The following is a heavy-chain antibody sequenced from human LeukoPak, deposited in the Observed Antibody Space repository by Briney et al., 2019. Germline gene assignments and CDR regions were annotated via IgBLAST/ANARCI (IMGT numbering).Heavy chain of an antibody. CDR2: ISSSSSYI. CDR1: GFTFSSYS. V-gene: IGHV3-21*01. Sequence: PGGSLRLSCAASGFTFSSYSMNWVRQAPGKGLEWVSSISSSSSYIYYADSVKGRFTISRDNAKNSLYLQMNSLRAEDTAVYYCARGEVHCSGGSCYSDYWGQGTLVTVSS. D-gene: IGHD2-15*01. J-gene: IGHJ4*02. CDR3: ARGEVHCSGGSCYSDY.